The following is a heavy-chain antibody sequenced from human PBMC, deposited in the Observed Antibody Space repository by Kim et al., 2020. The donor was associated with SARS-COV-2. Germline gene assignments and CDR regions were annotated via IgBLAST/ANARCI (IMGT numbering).Heavy chain of an antibody. CDR3: ARDGIMITFGDIHYYGMDV. CDR1: GDSVSSNSAA. D-gene: IGHD3-16*01. Sequence: SQTLSLTCAISGDSVSSNSAAWNWIRQSPSRGLEWLGRTYYRSKWYNDYAVSVKSRITINPDTSKNQFSLQLNSVTPEDTAVYYCARDGIMITFGDIHYYGMDVWGQGTTVTVSS. J-gene: IGHJ6*02. V-gene: IGHV6-1*01. CDR2: TYYRSKWYN.